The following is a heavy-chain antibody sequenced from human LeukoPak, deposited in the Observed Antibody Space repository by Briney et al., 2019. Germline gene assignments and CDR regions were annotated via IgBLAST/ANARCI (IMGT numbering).Heavy chain of an antibody. CDR2: IYYSGST. Sequence: SETLSLTCAVYGGSFSGYYWSWIRQPPGKGLEWIGYIYYSGSTNYNPSLKSRVTISVDTSKNQFSLKLSSVTAADTAVYYCARAGSYVPAAIPFDYWGQGTLVTVSS. CDR1: GGSFSGYY. CDR3: ARAGSYVPAAIPFDY. J-gene: IGHJ4*02. V-gene: IGHV4-59*01. D-gene: IGHD2-2*01.